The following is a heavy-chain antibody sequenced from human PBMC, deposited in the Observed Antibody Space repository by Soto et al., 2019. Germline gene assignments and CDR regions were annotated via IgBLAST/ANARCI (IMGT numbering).Heavy chain of an antibody. V-gene: IGHV4-59*01. CDR1: GASITTYY. CDR3: ARTARVPDF. D-gene: IGHD2-2*01. Sequence: PSETLSLTCTVSGASITTYYWSWFRQPPGQGLESLGYIYHTGVTNSNPSLRGRLSIPIDTAKNQFALKLSSVTSADTAIYYCARTARVPDFWGPGILVTVSS. J-gene: IGHJ4*02. CDR2: IYHTGVT.